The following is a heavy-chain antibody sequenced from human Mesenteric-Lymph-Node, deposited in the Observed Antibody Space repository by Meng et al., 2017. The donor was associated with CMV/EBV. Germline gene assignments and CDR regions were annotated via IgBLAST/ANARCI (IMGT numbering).Heavy chain of an antibody. J-gene: IGHJ4*02. D-gene: IGHD3-16*01. CDR1: EFPFSSYW. Sequence: LSWAVSEFPFSSYWMCWVRQAPGKGLVWVSRINSDGSSTNYADSVKGRFTISRDNAKNTLYLEMNSLRVEDTAVYYCASFKGRGVFDNWGQGTLVTVSS. V-gene: IGHV3-74*01. CDR3: ASFKGRGVFDN. CDR2: INSDGSST.